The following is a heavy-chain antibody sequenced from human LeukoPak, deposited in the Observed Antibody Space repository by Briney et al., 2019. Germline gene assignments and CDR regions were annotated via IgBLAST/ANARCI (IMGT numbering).Heavy chain of an antibody. CDR2: ISGSGGST. D-gene: IGHD2-15*01. V-gene: IGHV3-23*01. CDR1: GFTFSSYA. Sequence: PGGSLRLSCAASGFTFSSYAMSWVRQAPGKGLEWVSAISGSGGSTYYADSVKGRFTISRDNSKNTLYLQMNSLRAEDTAVYYCAKVPAYKARCSGGSCYEYYFDYWGQGTLVTVSS. J-gene: IGHJ4*02. CDR3: AKVPAYKARCSGGSCYEYYFDY.